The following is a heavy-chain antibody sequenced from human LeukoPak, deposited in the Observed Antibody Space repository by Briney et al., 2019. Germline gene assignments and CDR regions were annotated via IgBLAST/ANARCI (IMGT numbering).Heavy chain of an antibody. D-gene: IGHD5-12*01. V-gene: IGHV3-30*01. Sequence: PGGSLRLSCAASGFTFSSYAMHWVRQAPGEGLEWVAVISYDGSNKYYADSVKGRFTISRDNSKNTLYLQMNSLRAEDTAVYYCARDPRGYSGYDFDYWGQGTLVTVSS. CDR2: ISYDGSNK. CDR3: ARDPRGYSGYDFDY. CDR1: GFTFSSYA. J-gene: IGHJ4*02.